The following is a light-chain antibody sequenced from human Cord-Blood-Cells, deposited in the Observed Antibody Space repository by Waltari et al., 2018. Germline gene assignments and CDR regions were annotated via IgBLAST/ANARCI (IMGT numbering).Light chain of an antibody. V-gene: IGKV1-39*01. Sequence: DIQMTQSPSSLSASVGDRVTITCRASQSISSYLNWYQQKPGKAPKLLIYAASSLQSGVPSRFSGSGSGTDFTLTISSRQPEDVATYYCQQSDSTPYSFGQGTKLEI. CDR3: QQSDSTPYS. J-gene: IGKJ2*03. CDR2: AAS. CDR1: QSISSY.